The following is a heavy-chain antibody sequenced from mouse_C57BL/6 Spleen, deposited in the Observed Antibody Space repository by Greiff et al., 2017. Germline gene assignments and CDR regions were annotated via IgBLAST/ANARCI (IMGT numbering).Heavy chain of an antibody. V-gene: IGHV1-69*01. J-gene: IGHJ4*01. D-gene: IGHD1-1*01. Sequence: QVQLQQPGAELVMPGASVKLSCKASGYTFTSYWMHWVKQRSGQGLEWIGEIDPSDSYTNYTQKFKGKSTLTVDKSSSTAYMQISSLTSEDSAVYYCARLITRDYAMDYWGQGTSVTVSS. CDR2: IDPSDSYT. CDR1: GYTFTSYW. CDR3: ARLITRDYAMDY.